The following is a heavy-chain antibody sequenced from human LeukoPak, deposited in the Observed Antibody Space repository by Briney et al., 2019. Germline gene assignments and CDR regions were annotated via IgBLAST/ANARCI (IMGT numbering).Heavy chain of an antibody. CDR2: ISGSGGST. V-gene: IGHV3-23*01. J-gene: IGHJ4*02. Sequence: GGSLRLSCAASGFTFSSYAMNWVRQAPGKGLEWVSGISGSGGSTYYADSVEGRFTISRDNSKNTLYLQMNSLRVEDTAVYYCAKQYDFWSGPDYWGQGTLVTVSS. CDR3: AKQYDFWSGPDY. D-gene: IGHD3-3*01. CDR1: GFTFSSYA.